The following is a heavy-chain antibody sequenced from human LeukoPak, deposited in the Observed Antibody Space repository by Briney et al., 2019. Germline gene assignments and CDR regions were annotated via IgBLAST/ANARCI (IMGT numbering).Heavy chain of an antibody. Sequence: SETLSLTCTVSDGSISSYYWSWIRQPPGKGLEWIGYIYYSGSTNYNPSLKSRVTISVDTSKNQFSLKLSSVTAADTAVYYCARGAKCSSTSCFRPSSRTVDYWGQGTLVTVSS. CDR3: ARGAKCSSTSCFRPSSRTVDY. D-gene: IGHD2-2*01. CDR1: DGSISSYY. J-gene: IGHJ4*02. CDR2: IYYSGST. V-gene: IGHV4-59*12.